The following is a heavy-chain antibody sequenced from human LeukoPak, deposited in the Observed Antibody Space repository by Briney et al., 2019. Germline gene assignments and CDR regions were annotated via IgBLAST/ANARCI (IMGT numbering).Heavy chain of an antibody. CDR1: GGSISSYY. V-gene: IGHV4-59*01. Sequence: SETLSLTCTVSGGSISSYYWSWIRQPPGKGLEWIGYTYYNGSPNYSPSLKSRVTISLDTSKNQFSLTLTSVSAADTAVYYCARSGSYYVPTFDYWGQGTLVTVSS. J-gene: IGHJ4*02. D-gene: IGHD1-26*01. CDR2: TYYNGSP. CDR3: ARSGSYYVPTFDY.